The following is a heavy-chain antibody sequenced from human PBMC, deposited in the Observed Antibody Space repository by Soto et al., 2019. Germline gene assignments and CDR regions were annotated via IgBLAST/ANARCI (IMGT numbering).Heavy chain of an antibody. CDR1: GHSFSTYG. D-gene: IGHD3-22*01. J-gene: IGHJ4*02. Sequence: ASVKVSCKASGHSFSTYGFSWVRQDPGQGLECVGWISAHNGDTHYSQKFQGRVTLTTDTATNTGYMELRSLTSDDTAVYFCATGPIYYNDGSGYYPLGHWGQGTLVTVSS. CDR3: ATGPIYYNDGSGYYPLGH. V-gene: IGHV1-18*04. CDR2: ISAHNGDT.